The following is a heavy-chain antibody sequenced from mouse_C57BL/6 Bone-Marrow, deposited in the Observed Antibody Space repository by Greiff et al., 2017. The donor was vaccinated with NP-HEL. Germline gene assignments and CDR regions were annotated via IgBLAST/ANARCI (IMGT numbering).Heavy chain of an antibody. CDR3: VRGSSPYDGYHYWYFDV. CDR1: GFTFNTYA. D-gene: IGHD2-3*01. J-gene: IGHJ1*03. V-gene: IGHV10-3*01. CDR2: IRSKSSNYAT. Sequence: EVHLVESGGGLVQPKGSLKLSCAASGFTFNTYAMHWVRQAPGKGLEWVARIRSKSSNYATYYADSVKDRFTISRDDSQSMLYLQMNNLKTEDTAMYYCVRGSSPYDGYHYWYFDVWGTGTTVTVSS.